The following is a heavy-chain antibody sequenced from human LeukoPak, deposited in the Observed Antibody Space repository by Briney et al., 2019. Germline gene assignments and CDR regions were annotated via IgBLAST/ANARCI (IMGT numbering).Heavy chain of an antibody. V-gene: IGHV4-59*11. CDR3: ASRAHCSGGSCYGNWFDP. CDR1: GASISSHY. J-gene: IGHJ5*02. D-gene: IGHD2-15*01. Sequence: SETLSLTCTVSGASISSHYWSWIRQSPGKGLEWVGYISYSGITNYNPSLKSRVTISVDTSKNHFSLRLSSVTAADTAVYYCASRAHCSGGSCYGNWFDPWGQGTLVTVSS. CDR2: ISYSGIT.